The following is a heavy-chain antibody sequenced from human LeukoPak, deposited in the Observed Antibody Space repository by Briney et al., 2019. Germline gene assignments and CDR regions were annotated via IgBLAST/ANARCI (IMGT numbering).Heavy chain of an antibody. Sequence: SETLCLTCTVSGAAISSYYWSWIRQPPGKGLEWIGYISYSGSTNYNPSLKSRVTISADTSKNQVSLTLSSVTAADTAVYYCARHRELYFFDYWGQGTLVTVSS. V-gene: IGHV4-59*08. CDR1: GAAISSYY. D-gene: IGHD3-10*01. J-gene: IGHJ4*02. CDR2: ISYSGST. CDR3: ARHRELYFFDY.